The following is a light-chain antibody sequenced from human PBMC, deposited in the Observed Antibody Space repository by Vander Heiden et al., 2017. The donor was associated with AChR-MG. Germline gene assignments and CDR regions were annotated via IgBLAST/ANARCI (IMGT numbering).Light chain of an antibody. CDR3: QQDDSYPST. J-gene: IGKJ1*01. CDR1: QGISSY. CDR2: AAS. V-gene: IGKV1-8*01. Sequence: AIRMTQSPSSLSASTGDRVTITCRASQGISSYLAWYQQKPGKAPKVLIYAASTLQTGVPSRFSGSGSGTDFTLTISCLQSEDFATYYCQQDDSYPSTFGQGTKVEIK.